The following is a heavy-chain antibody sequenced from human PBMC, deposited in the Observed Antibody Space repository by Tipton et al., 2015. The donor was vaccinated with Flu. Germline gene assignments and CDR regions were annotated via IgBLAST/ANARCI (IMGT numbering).Heavy chain of an antibody. CDR2: INHSGST. CDR3: ARGLYGSGSYQRRYFDS. V-gene: IGHV4-34*01. D-gene: IGHD3-10*01. CDR1: GGSFSGYY. J-gene: IGHJ4*02. Sequence: LRLSCAVYGGSFSGYYWSWIRQSPGKGLEWIGEINHSGSTNYNPSLKSRVIISVDTSKNQFSLKVSSVTAADTAVYYCARGLYGSGSYQRRYFDSWGQGTLVPVSS.